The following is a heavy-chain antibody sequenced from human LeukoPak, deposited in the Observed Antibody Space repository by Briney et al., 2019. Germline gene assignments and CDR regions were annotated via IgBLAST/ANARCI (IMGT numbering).Heavy chain of an antibody. J-gene: IGHJ6*03. D-gene: IGHD2-2*01. CDR2: INTDGSST. Sequence: GGSLRLSCAASGFTFSSYWMHWVRQAPGKGLVWVSRINTDGSSTSYADSVKGRFTISRDNAKNTLYLQMNSLRAEDTAVYYCAKVGCSWTSCYPNYYYYMDVWGKGTTVTVSS. V-gene: IGHV3-74*01. CDR1: GFTFSSYW. CDR3: AKVGCSWTSCYPNYYYYMDV.